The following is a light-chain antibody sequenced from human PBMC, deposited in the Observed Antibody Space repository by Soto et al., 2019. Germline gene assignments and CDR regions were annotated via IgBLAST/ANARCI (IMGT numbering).Light chain of an antibody. CDR3: QQYNSYSTWT. Sequence: DIQMTQSPSTLSASVGDRVTITCRASQSISSWLAWYQQKPGKAPNLFIYDVSSLESGVPSRFSGRRSGTQFTLTINGLQPDDFATYYCQQYNSYSTWTFGQGTKVDIK. CDR2: DVS. CDR1: QSISSW. J-gene: IGKJ1*01. V-gene: IGKV1-5*01.